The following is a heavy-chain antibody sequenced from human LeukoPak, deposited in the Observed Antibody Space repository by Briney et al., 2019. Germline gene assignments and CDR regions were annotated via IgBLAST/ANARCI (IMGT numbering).Heavy chain of an antibody. CDR1: GVSISSSGYY. CDR3: ARKVAGSGNYDY. J-gene: IGHJ4*02. D-gene: IGHD3-22*01. V-gene: IGHV4-31*03. Sequence: SETLSLTCTVSGVSISSSGYYWSWIRQHPGKGLEWIGYIYFSGSTYYNPSLKSRVTISLDTSKNQFSLKLNSVTAADTDMYYCARKVAGSGNYDYWGQGTLVTVSS. CDR2: IYFSGST.